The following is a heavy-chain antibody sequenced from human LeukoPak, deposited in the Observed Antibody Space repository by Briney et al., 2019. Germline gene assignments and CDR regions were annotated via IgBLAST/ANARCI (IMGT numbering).Heavy chain of an antibody. D-gene: IGHD6-13*01. V-gene: IGHV4-38-2*01. Sequence: PSETLSLTCAVSGYSISSGYYWGWIRQPPGKGLEWIGSIYHSGSTYYNPSLKSRVTISVDTSKNQFSLKPSSVTAADTAVYYCARRLYIAAAGIPSPFFDYWGQGTLVTVSS. CDR1: GYSISSGYY. CDR2: IYHSGST. J-gene: IGHJ4*02. CDR3: ARRLYIAAAGIPSPFFDY.